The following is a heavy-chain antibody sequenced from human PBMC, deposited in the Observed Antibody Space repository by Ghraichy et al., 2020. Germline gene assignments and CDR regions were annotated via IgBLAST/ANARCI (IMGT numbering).Heavy chain of an antibody. Sequence: GGSLRLSCAASGFTFSSYSMNWVRQAPGEGLEWVSYISSSSSTIYYADSVKGRFTISRDNAKNSLYLQMNSLRDEDTAVYYCARDRIAVAGVSSPFFDYWGQGTLVTVSS. V-gene: IGHV3-48*02. CDR3: ARDRIAVAGVSSPFFDY. CDR2: ISSSSSTI. CDR1: GFTFSSYS. D-gene: IGHD6-19*01. J-gene: IGHJ4*02.